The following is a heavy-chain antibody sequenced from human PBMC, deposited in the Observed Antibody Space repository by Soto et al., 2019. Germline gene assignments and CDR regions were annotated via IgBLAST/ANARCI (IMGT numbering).Heavy chain of an antibody. J-gene: IGHJ5*02. D-gene: IGHD3-3*01. CDR2: IYYSGST. CDR3: ARWWSGSRQGFDP. CDR1: GGSISSGDYY. Sequence: QVQLQESGPGLVKPSQTLSLTCTVSGGSISSGDYYWSWIRQHPGKGLEWIGYIYYSGSTYYNPSLQRRVTISVDPSKNQFSLKLSSVTAAATAVYYCARWWSGSRQGFDPWGQGTLVTVSS. V-gene: IGHV4-31*03.